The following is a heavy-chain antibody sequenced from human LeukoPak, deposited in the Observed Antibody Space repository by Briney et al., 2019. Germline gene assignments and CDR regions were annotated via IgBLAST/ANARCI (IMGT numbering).Heavy chain of an antibody. CDR2: INGDGRII. CDR1: GFTFSSNW. Sequence: PGGSLRLSCAASGFTFSSNWMHWVRQAPGKGLVWISRINGDGRIIEHAESVKGRFTISRNNADNTLHLQMYSLRAEDTAVYHCVREVGAPGSFQHWGQGAPVTVS. V-gene: IGHV3-74*03. CDR3: VREVGAPGSFQH. D-gene: IGHD1-26*01. J-gene: IGHJ1*01.